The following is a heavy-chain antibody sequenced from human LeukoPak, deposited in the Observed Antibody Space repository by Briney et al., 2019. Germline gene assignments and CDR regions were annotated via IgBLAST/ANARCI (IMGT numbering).Heavy chain of an antibody. D-gene: IGHD1-26*01. J-gene: IGHJ3*02. CDR3: ARGRIVGANHDAFDI. V-gene: IGHV4-39*07. Sequence: SETLSLTCTVSGGSISSYYWSWIRQPPGKGLEWIGSIYYSGNTYYNPSLKSRVTISVATSKNQFSLKLSSVTAADTAVYYCARGRIVGANHDAFDIWGQGTMVAVSS. CDR1: GGSISSYY. CDR2: IYYSGNT.